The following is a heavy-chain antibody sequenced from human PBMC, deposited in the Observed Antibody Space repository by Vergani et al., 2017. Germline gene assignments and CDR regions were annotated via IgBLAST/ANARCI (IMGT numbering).Heavy chain of an antibody. J-gene: IGHJ6*02. V-gene: IGHV4-38-2*01. CDR3: ARHRGSGGFFPSSDFYGMDV. CDR1: DSSIMTNPY. Sequence: QVQLQESGPGLVKPSETLTLTCDVSDSSIMTNPYWGWFRQSPGKGLEWIGCIHHSGDTHYNSSLKSRVSISIVSSSKFSLSLTSVTAADTAIYCCARHRGSGGFFPSSDFYGMDVWGHGTTVTVSS. D-gene: IGHD3-10*01. CDR2: IHHSGDT.